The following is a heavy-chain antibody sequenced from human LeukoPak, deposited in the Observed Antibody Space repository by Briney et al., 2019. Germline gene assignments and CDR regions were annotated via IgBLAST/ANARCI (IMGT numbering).Heavy chain of an antibody. D-gene: IGHD2-2*01. CDR3: ARVPSAADQYRGDAFDI. CDR2: TYYRSKWYN. J-gene: IGHJ3*02. CDR1: GDSVSSNSAA. Sequence: SQTLSLTCAISGDSVSSNSAAWNWIRQSPSRGLEWLGRTYYRSKWYNDYAVSVKSRITINPDTSKNQFSLQLNSVTPEDTAVYYCARVPSAADQYRGDAFDIWGQGTMVTVSS. V-gene: IGHV6-1*01.